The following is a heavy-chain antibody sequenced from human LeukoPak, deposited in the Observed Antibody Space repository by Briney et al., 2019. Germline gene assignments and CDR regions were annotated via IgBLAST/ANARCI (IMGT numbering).Heavy chain of an antibody. CDR2: IYSSGST. V-gene: IGHV4-59*12. D-gene: IGHD6-19*01. CDR1: GGSISGYY. J-gene: IGHJ4*02. CDR3: ARDSSGITGFDY. Sequence: SETLSLTCTVSGGSISGYYWSWIRQPPGEGLEWIGYIYSSGSTNYNPSLGSRVTVSVDTSKNQFSLQLSSVTAADTAVYYCARDSSGITGFDYWGQGTLVTVSS.